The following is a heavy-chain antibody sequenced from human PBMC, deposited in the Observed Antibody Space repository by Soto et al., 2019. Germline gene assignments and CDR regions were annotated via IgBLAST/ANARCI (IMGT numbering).Heavy chain of an antibody. J-gene: IGHJ6*04. Sequence: QAQLEQSGGEVKKPGSSVKVSCKASRVAFNKFIVTWVRQAPGLGLEWVGGIIPVFGTANYAQKLQGRVTITAEESTSTSYMEVNNLSSEDTAGYYCAKVRYSSPMGYYYGMDVWGKGTTVTVSS. CDR1: RVAFNKFI. V-gene: IGHV1-69*01. CDR2: IIPVFGTA. D-gene: IGHD2-2*01. CDR3: AKVRYSSPMGYYYGMDV.